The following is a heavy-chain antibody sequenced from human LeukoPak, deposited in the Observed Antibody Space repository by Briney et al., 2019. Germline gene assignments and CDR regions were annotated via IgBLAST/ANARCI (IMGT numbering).Heavy chain of an antibody. V-gene: IGHV3-74*01. CDR1: GFPFSTYW. CDR2: ISPDGSSR. CDR3: ARDGGLLPDN. J-gene: IGHJ4*02. D-gene: IGHD2-21*02. Sequence: LPGGSLGLSCAASGFPFSTYWMHWVRQPPGKGLMWVSRISPDGSSRSYADSVKGRFIISRDNAKNTLSLQMNSLTAADTAVYYCARDGGLLPDNWGKGTLVTVSS.